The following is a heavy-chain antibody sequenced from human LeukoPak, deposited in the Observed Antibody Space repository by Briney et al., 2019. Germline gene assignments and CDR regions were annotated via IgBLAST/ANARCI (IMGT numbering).Heavy chain of an antibody. V-gene: IGHV3-7*01. CDR2: IKHNGDEL. Sequence: GGSLRLSCAASGFTFSSYWMTWVRQAPGEGLEWVANIKHNGDELNYVDSVEDRFTISRDNAKNSLYLHMTGLRAEVTAVYYCARELRTFDSWGQGTLVTVSS. CDR1: GFTFSSYW. J-gene: IGHJ4*02. D-gene: IGHD3-16*01. CDR3: ARELRTFDS.